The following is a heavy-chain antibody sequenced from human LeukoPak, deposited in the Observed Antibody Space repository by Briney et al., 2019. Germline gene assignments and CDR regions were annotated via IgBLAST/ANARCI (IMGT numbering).Heavy chain of an antibody. J-gene: IGHJ4*02. Sequence: GGSLRLSCAASGFTFSSYWMHWVRQAPGKGLVWVPRINTDGSSTSYADSVKGRFTISRDNAKNTLYLQMNSLRAEDTAVYYCARDLNIVVVPAATTFGYWGQGTLVTVSS. CDR1: GFTFSSYW. D-gene: IGHD2-2*01. CDR3: ARDLNIVVVPAATTFGY. V-gene: IGHV3-74*01. CDR2: INTDGSST.